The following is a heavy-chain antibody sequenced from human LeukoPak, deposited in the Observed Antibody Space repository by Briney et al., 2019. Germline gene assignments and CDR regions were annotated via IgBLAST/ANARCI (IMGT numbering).Heavy chain of an antibody. J-gene: IGHJ3*02. Sequence: GGSLRLSCAASGFTFSDYYMDWIRQAPGKGLEWVSYISSSGTTIYCADSVKGRFTISRDNAKNSLYLQMNSLRAEDTAVYYCARGRDIVVVVAATPGGAFDIWGQGTMVTVSS. CDR3: ARGRDIVVVVAATPGGAFDI. V-gene: IGHV3-11*04. CDR2: ISSSGTTI. D-gene: IGHD2-15*01. CDR1: GFTFSDYY.